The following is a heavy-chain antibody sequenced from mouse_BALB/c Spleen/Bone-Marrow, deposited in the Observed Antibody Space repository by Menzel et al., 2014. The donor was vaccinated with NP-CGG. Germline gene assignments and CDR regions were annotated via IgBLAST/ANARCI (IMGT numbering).Heavy chain of an antibody. Sequence: QVQLKQSGPELVRPGVSVKTSCKGSGYTFTDYGMHWVKQSHANGLEWIGLISLYSGNTNYNQKFKDKATMTVDKSSSTTYMELARLTSEDSAIYYCARGDYRYDETMDYWGQGTSVTGSS. CDR2: ISLYSGNT. CDR1: GYTFTDYG. CDR3: ARGDYRYDETMDY. D-gene: IGHD2-14*01. V-gene: IGHV1-67*01. J-gene: IGHJ4*01.